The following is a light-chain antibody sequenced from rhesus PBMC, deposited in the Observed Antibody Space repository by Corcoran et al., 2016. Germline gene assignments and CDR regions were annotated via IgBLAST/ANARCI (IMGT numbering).Light chain of an antibody. V-gene: IGKV1-21*01. CDR2: RAS. CDR1: QGISSW. J-gene: IGKJ1*01. CDR3: QQYNRAPWT. Sequence: DIKMTQSPSSLSASVGARVTITCRASQGISSWLAWYQPKQGKAPNLLINRASSLQSGVASGVSGIGSVTDFTLTISSLQPEDFATYYCQQYNRAPWTFGQGTKVEIK.